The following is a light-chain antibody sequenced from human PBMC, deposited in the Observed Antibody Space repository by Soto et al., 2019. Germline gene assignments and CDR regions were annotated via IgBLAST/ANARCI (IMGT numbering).Light chain of an antibody. J-gene: IGKJ5*01. CDR1: HSINSL. Sequence: EIVLTQSPATLSVSPGETATLSCRASHSINSLLAWYQQRPGQSPRLLIYRTSTRATGVAARFSGSGFGTEFTLTISSLQSEDFAIYYCQQYNNWPITLGQGTRLEIK. V-gene: IGKV3-15*01. CDR2: RTS. CDR3: QQYNNWPIT.